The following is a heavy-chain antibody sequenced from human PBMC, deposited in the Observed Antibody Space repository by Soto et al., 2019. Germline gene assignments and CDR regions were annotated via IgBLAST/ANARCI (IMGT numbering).Heavy chain of an antibody. CDR2: IIPILGIA. CDR1: GGTFSSYT. V-gene: IGHV1-69*04. Sequence: SVKVSCKASGGTFSSYTISWVRQAPGQGLEWMGRIIPILGIANYAQKFQGRVTITADKSTSTAYMELSSLRSEDTAVYYCARDKGVPYYYGSGVFVGYYYYGMDVWGQGTMVTVSS. D-gene: IGHD3-10*01. CDR3: ARDKGVPYYYGSGVFVGYYYYGMDV. J-gene: IGHJ6*02.